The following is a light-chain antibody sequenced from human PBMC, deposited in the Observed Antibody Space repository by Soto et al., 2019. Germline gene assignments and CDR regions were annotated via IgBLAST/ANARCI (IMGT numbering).Light chain of an antibody. CDR1: QSISSW. CDR3: QQYNSYLST. J-gene: IGKJ1*01. V-gene: IGKV1-5*01. CDR2: DAP. Sequence: DIQMTQSPSTLSASVGDRVTITCRASQSISSWLAWYQQKPGKAPKLLIYDAPSLESGVPSRFSGSGSGTEFTLTTSSLQPDDFATYYCQQYNSYLSTFGQGTKVEIK.